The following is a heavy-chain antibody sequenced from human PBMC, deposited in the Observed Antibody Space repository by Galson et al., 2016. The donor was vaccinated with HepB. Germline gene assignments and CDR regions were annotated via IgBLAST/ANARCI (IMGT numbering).Heavy chain of an antibody. CDR3: AKWGTSGWYFHH. D-gene: IGHD6-19*01. V-gene: IGHV3-30*18. J-gene: IGHJ1*01. CDR2: ISYDGSNK. CDR1: GFTFDFYG. Sequence: SLRLSCAASGFTFDFYGMHWVRQAPGKGLEWVAGISYDGSNKYYADSVKGRFTISRDNSKNTLYPQMNSLRAEDTAVYYCAKWGTSGWYFHHWGQGTLVTVSS.